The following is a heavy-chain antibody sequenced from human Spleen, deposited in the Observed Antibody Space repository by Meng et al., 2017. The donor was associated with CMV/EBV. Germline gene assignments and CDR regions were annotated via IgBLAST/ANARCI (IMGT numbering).Heavy chain of an antibody. CDR3: AREYHLLSRWFDP. J-gene: IGHJ5*02. CDR1: CGSINNDAYS. D-gene: IGHD2-2*01. V-gene: IGHV4-31*02. Sequence: VSCGSINNDAYSWTWIRQRPGKGLEWIGYIFNSGSTYYNPSLKSRVTMSLDTSKNQFSLKLSSVTAADTAMYFCAREYHLLSRWFDPWGQGTLVTVSS. CDR2: IFNSGST.